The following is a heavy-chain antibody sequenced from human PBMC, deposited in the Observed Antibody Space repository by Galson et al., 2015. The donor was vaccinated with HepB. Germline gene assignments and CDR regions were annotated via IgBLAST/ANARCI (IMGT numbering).Heavy chain of an antibody. J-gene: IGHJ3*02. V-gene: IGHV3-23*01. D-gene: IGHD6-19*01. CDR2: ISGSGGST. CDR3: AKARGYSSGSAAAFDI. Sequence: SLRLSCAASGFTFSSYAMSWVRQAPGKGLEWVSAISGSGGSTYYADSVKGRFTISRDNSKNTLYLQMNSLRAEDTAVYYCAKARGYSSGSAAAFDIWGQGTMVTVSS. CDR1: GFTFSSYA.